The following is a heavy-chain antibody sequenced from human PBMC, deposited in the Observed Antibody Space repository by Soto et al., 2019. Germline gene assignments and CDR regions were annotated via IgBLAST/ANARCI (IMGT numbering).Heavy chain of an antibody. J-gene: IGHJ4*02. CDR1: GASISSGDYF. D-gene: IGHD5-12*01. Sequence: SETLSLTCTVSGASISSGDYFWSWIRQSPGKGLEWIGYIYDSGSSYYNPSLKSRVTMSVDTSKNQFSLKLRSVTAADTAVYYCAREKGYISGPKNFDYWGQGTLVTVSS. CDR2: IYDSGSS. V-gene: IGHV4-30-4*01. CDR3: AREKGYISGPKNFDY.